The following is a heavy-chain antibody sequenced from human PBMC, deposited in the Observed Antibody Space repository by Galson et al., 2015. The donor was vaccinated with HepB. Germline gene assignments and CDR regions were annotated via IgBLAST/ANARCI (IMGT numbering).Heavy chain of an antibody. CDR2: ISAYNGNT. J-gene: IGHJ4*02. CDR1: GYTFTSYG. D-gene: IGHD2-2*02. Sequence: SVKVSCKASGYTFTSYGISWVRQAPGQGLEWMGWISAYNGNTNYAQKLQGRVTMTTDTSTSTAYMELRSLRSDDTAVYYCARDLKMQCSSTSCYISDYWGQGTLVTVSS. V-gene: IGHV1-18*01. CDR3: ARDLKMQCSSTSCYISDY.